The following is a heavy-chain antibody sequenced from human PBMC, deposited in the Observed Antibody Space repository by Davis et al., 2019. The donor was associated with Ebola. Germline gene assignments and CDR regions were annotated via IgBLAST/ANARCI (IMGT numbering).Heavy chain of an antibody. CDR2: IYHSGST. D-gene: IGHD3-3*01. CDR1: GGSISSSNW. CDR3: AVMGFLERGYFDY. Sequence: PSETLSLTCAVSGGSISSSNWRSWVRQPPGKGLEWLGEIYHSGSTNYNPSLKSRVTISVDKSKNQFSLKLSSVTAADTAVYYCAVMGFLERGYFDYWGQGTLVTVSS. J-gene: IGHJ4*02. V-gene: IGHV4-4*02.